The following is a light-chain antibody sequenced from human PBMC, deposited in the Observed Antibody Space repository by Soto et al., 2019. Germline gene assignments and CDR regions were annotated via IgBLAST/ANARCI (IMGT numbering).Light chain of an antibody. CDR1: QSITTY. CDR2: AAS. CDR3: QQTYTTPPT. Sequence: DIQMTQSPSSLSASVGDRVTITCRASQSITTYLNWYQQKPGKAPNLLIYAASSLQSGVPSRFSGSASRTDCTLTITSLQPEDFATYYCQQTYTTPPTFGQGTKVEVK. V-gene: IGKV1-39*01. J-gene: IGKJ1*01.